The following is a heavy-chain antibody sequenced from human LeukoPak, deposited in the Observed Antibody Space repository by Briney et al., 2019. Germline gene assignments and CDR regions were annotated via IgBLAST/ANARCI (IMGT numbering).Heavy chain of an antibody. D-gene: IGHD3-10*01. J-gene: IGHJ4*02. CDR2: IRYDGSNK. CDR3: AKDPGQLWFGELSFDY. Sequence: PGGSLRLSCAASGFTFSSYGMHWVRQAPGKGLEWVAFIRYDGSNKYYADSVKDRFTISRDNSKNTLYLQMNSLRAEDTAVYYCAKDPGQLWFGELSFDYWDQGTLVTVSS. CDR1: GFTFSSYG. V-gene: IGHV3-30*02.